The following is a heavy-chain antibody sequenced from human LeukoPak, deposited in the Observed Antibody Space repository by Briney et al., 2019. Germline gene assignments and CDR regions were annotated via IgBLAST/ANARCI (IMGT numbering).Heavy chain of an antibody. V-gene: IGHV3-30*02. J-gene: IGHJ6*03. D-gene: IGHD3-9*01. Sequence: GGSLRLSCAASGFTFSSYGMHWVRQAPGKGLEGVAFIRYDGSNKYYADSVKGRFTISRDNSKNTLYLQMNSLRAEDTAVYYCARDRGLRYFDWLSPAPPYYYMDVWGKGTTVTISS. CDR2: IRYDGSNK. CDR3: ARDRGLRYFDWLSPAPPYYYMDV. CDR1: GFTFSSYG.